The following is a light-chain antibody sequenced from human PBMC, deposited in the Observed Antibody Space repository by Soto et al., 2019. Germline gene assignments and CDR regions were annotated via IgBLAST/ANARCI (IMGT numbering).Light chain of an antibody. CDR2: AAS. V-gene: IGKV1-27*01. Sequence: DIQMTQSPSSLSASAGDSVAITCRASQGISNYLAWFQQKPGKAPKLLVYAASTSQLGVPSRFSGSGSGTDLTLTIDSLQPEDVATYYCQQYNNAPWTFGQGTKVEIK. J-gene: IGKJ1*01. CDR1: QGISNY. CDR3: QQYNNAPWT.